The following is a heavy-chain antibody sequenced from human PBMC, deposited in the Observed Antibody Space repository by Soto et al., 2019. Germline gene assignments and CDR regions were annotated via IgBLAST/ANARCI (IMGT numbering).Heavy chain of an antibody. CDR3: ARAFNSTSCYLRWFDS. J-gene: IGHJ5*01. V-gene: IGHV1-46*03. CDR1: GYTFTSYH. CDR2: IDHSGGST. Sequence: ASVKVSCKASGYTFTSYHIHWLRQAPGQGLEWMGRIDHSGGSTCYAQKLQGRFTMTRDTSTNTVYMELSSLRSEDTAVYYCARAFNSTSCYLRWFDSWGQGTLVTVSS. D-gene: IGHD2-2*01.